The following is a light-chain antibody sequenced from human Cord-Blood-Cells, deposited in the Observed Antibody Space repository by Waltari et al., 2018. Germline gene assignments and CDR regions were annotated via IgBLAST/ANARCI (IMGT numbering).Light chain of an antibody. Sequence: QSALTQPASVSGSPGQSITISCTGTSSDVGSYNLVSWYQQHPGKAPKLMIYEGSKRPSGVSNRFSGSKSGTTASLTISWLQAEDEADYYCCSYAGSSTLFGGGTKLTVL. CDR1: SSDVGSYNL. V-gene: IGLV2-23*01. J-gene: IGLJ2*01. CDR2: EGS. CDR3: CSYAGSSTL.